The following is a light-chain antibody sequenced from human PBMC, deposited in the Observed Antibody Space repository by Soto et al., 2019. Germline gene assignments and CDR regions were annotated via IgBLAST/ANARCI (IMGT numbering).Light chain of an antibody. Sequence: QSALTQPASVSGSPGQSITISCTGTSSDVGGYKFVSWYQQHPGKAPKLMIYEVSNRPSGVSSRFSGSKSGNTASLTISGLQAEDEADYYGGSYTGSIYVFGPGTKLTVL. J-gene: IGLJ1*01. V-gene: IGLV2-14*01. CDR2: EVS. CDR3: GSYTGSIYV. CDR1: SSDVGGYKF.